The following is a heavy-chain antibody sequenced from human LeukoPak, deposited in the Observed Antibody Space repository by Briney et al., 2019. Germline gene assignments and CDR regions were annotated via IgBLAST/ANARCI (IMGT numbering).Heavy chain of an antibody. CDR3: ARDPYCSGGSCYLDY. Sequence: QPGGSLRLSCAASGFTFSSYWMSWVRQAPGKGLEWVANIKQDGSEKYYVGSVKGRFTISRDNAKNSLYLQMNSLRAEDTAVYYCARDPYCSGGSCYLDYWGQGTLVTVSS. J-gene: IGHJ4*02. D-gene: IGHD2-15*01. V-gene: IGHV3-7*01. CDR1: GFTFSSYW. CDR2: IKQDGSEK.